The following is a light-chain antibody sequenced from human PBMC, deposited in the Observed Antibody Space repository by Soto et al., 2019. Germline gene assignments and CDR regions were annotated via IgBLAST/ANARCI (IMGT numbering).Light chain of an antibody. Sequence: QSVLTQPASVSGSPGQSITISCTGTSSDVGGYNYVSWYQQHPGKAPKLMIYDVSNRPSGVSNRFSGSKSGNTASLTISGLQAEDVADYYCSSYTSSSTRVFGGGTTLTVL. J-gene: IGLJ2*01. CDR2: DVS. V-gene: IGLV2-14*01. CDR3: SSYTSSSTRV. CDR1: SSDVGGYNY.